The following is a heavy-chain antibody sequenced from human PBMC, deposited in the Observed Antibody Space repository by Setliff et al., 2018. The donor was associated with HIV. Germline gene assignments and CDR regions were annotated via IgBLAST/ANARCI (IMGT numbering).Heavy chain of an antibody. CDR3: ARGAYGSGSLYYMDV. CDR2: IYYSGST. D-gene: IGHD3-10*01. V-gene: IGHV4-61*05. J-gene: IGHJ6*03. CDR1: DVSIRSSDYY. Sequence: SETLSLTCTVSDVSIRSSDYYWGWIRQPPGKGLEWIGYIYYSGSTNYNPSLKSRVSTSVATSKNQFSLKLSSVTAADTAVYYCARGAYGSGSLYYMDVWQRDHGHRLL.